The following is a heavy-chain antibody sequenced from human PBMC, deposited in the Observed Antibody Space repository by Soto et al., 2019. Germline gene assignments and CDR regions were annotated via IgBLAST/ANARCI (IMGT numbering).Heavy chain of an antibody. CDR1: GNIFTSYW. V-gene: IGHV5-51*01. J-gene: IGHJ4*02. Sequence: AESLKISCTGSGNIFTSYWIGCRLQMPVEVLEWMGIIYLGDSNTRYSPTFQGQVTISADRSISTAYLQWSSLEASDTAMYYCARQEYCSSTSCYKVDSWGQGTLVTVSS. D-gene: IGHD2-2*02. CDR2: IYLGDSNT. CDR3: ARQEYCSSTSCYKVDS.